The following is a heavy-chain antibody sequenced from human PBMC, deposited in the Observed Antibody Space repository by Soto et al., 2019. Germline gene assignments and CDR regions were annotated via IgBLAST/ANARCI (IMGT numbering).Heavy chain of an antibody. V-gene: IGHV1-3*01. J-gene: IGHJ6*02. Sequence: VASVKVSCKASGYTFTSYAMHWVRQAPGQRLEWMGWINAGNGNTKYSQKFQGRVTITRDTSASTAYMELSSLRSEDTAVYYCARDLGLQGRRGSGSYSAYYYYGMDVWGQGTTVTVSS. D-gene: IGHD3-10*01. CDR3: ARDLGLQGRRGSGSYSAYYYYGMDV. CDR1: GYTFTSYA. CDR2: INAGNGNT.